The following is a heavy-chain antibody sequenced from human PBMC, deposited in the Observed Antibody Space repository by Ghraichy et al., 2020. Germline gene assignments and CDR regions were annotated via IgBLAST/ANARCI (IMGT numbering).Heavy chain of an antibody. V-gene: IGHV3-73*01. CDR1: GFTFSDSA. CDR3: LIRSCSGGSCYSDY. J-gene: IGHJ4*02. CDR2: IRNKANNYAT. D-gene: IGHD2-15*01. Sequence: GGSLRLSCATSGFTFSDSAIHWVRQASGKGLEWVGRIRNKANNYATTHVASVKGRFTISRDDSKNTAYLQMNSLKTEDTAVYYCLIRSCSGGSCYSDYWGQGNLVTVSS.